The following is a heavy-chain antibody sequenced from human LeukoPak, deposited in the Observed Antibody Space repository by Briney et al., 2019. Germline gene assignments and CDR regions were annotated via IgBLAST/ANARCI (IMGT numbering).Heavy chain of an antibody. CDR3: VRGAGNAFDI. J-gene: IGHJ3*02. CDR1: GYTFTSYD. CDR2: MNPNSGNT. D-gene: IGHD1-1*01. Sequence: ASVKVSCKSSGYTFTSYDINWVRQATGQGLEWMGWMNPNSGNTGFAQKFQGSVTMTRNTSISTASMELSSLRSEDTAVYYCVRGAGNAFDIWGQGTMVTVSS. V-gene: IGHV1-8*01.